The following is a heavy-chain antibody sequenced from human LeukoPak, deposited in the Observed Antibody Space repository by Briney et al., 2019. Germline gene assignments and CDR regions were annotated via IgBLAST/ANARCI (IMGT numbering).Heavy chain of an antibody. J-gene: IGHJ4*02. Sequence: GGSLRLSCAASGFTFSSYAMSWVRQAPGKGLEWVSAISGSGGSTYYADSVKGRFTISRDNAKNSLYLQMNSLRAEDTAVYYCARVGYYDSSGYYYRRFPFDYWGQGTLVTVSS. D-gene: IGHD3-22*01. CDR2: ISGSGGST. CDR1: GFTFSSYA. V-gene: IGHV3-23*01. CDR3: ARVGYYDSSGYYYRRFPFDY.